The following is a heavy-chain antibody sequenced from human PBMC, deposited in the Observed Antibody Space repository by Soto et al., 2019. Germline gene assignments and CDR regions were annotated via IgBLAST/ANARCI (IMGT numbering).Heavy chain of an antibody. CDR3: ASPDFGDYWYFDL. CDR1: GGTFSSHT. J-gene: IGHJ2*01. CDR2: IIPALGTA. V-gene: IGHV1-69*08. D-gene: IGHD4-17*01. Sequence: QDQLVQSGAEVKKPGSSVKVSCKASGGTFSSHTFSWVRQAPGQGLEWMGRIIPALGTATYAQKFQGRVTITADESATTVYMGLNSLRSEDTAVYYCASPDFGDYWYFDLWGRGTLVTVCS.